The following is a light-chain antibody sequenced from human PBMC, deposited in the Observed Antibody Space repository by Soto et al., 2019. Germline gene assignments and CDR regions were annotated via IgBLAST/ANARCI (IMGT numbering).Light chain of an antibody. CDR1: QSVSSN. CDR2: GAS. Sequence: EIVMTQSLVTLSVSPGERATLSCRASQSVSSNLAWYQQKPGQAPRLLIYGASTRATGIPARFSGSGSGTEFTLTISSLQSVDFAVYYCQQYNNWPLTFGGGTKVEIK. CDR3: QQYNNWPLT. V-gene: IGKV3-15*01. J-gene: IGKJ4*01.